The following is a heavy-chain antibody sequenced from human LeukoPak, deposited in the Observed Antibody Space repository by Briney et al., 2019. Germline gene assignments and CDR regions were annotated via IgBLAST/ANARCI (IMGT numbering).Heavy chain of an antibody. Sequence: GGSLRLSCAASGFTFRNYAMSWVRQAPGKGLEWVSAISGSDPRTYYADSVQGRFTIARDNSRDTLYLQVNSLRADDTAVYYCAKDLGYGGYGSFDFWGQGTLVTVSS. CDR2: ISGSDPRT. V-gene: IGHV3-23*01. CDR1: GFTFRNYA. D-gene: IGHD5-12*01. J-gene: IGHJ4*02. CDR3: AKDLGYGGYGSFDF.